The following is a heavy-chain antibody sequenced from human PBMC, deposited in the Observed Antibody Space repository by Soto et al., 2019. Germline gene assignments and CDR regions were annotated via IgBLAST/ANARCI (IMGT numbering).Heavy chain of an antibody. CDR1: GITFSRYG. V-gene: IGHV3-30*18. CDR3: AKERSSWFSGGARYYQGLDV. Sequence: GGSLRLSCAASGITFSRYGVHWVRQAPGKGLEWVAVISYDGSNKDHADSVKGRFTISRDNSKNTLYMQMNSLRAEDTAVYYCAKERSSWFSGGARYYQGLDVRGQGTTVTVSS. D-gene: IGHD6-13*01. CDR2: ISYDGSNK. J-gene: IGHJ6*02.